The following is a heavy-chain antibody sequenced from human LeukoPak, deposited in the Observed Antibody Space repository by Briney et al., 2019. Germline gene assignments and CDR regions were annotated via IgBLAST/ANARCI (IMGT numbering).Heavy chain of an antibody. CDR1: GYTFTGYY. D-gene: IGHD3-10*01. J-gene: IGHJ4*02. CDR3: ATDLGRFGESQSLLLGY. Sequence: KPGASVKVSCKASGYTFTGYYMHWVRQAPGQGLQWMGWINPNSGGTNYAQKFQGRVTMTRDTSISTAYMELSRLRSDDTAVYYCATDLGRFGESQSLLLGYWGQGTLVTVSS. V-gene: IGHV1-2*02. CDR2: INPNSGGT.